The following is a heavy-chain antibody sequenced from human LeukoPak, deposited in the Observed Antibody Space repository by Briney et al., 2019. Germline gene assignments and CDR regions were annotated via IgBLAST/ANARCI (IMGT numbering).Heavy chain of an antibody. CDR1: GGSISSYY. CDR2: IYYSGST. CDR3: AISTMVRGIYGY. Sequence: SETLSLTCTVSGGSISSYYWSWIRQPPGKGLEWIGYIYYSGSTNYNPSLKSRVTISVDTSKNQFSLKLSSVTAADTAVYYCAISTMVRGIYGYWGQGTLVTVSS. D-gene: IGHD3-10*01. V-gene: IGHV4-59*01. J-gene: IGHJ4*02.